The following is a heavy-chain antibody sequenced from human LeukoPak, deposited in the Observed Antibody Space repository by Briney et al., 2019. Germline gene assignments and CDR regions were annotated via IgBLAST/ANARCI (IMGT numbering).Heavy chain of an antibody. CDR2: IYYDGST. V-gene: IGHV4-39*02. Sequence: KPSETLSLTCSVSGGSVNSDTYYWAWIRQPPGKGLEWIATIYYDGSTYYNPSLKSRLSISVDTSKDHFSLTLNSVTAADTAFYYCARRSTGLRAYDLWGRGTVVTVSS. D-gene: IGHD2-2*01. J-gene: IGHJ3*01. CDR3: ARRSTGLRAYDL. CDR1: GGSVNSDTYY.